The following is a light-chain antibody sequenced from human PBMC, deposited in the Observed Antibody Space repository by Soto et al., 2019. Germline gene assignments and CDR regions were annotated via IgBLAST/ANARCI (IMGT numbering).Light chain of an antibody. CDR3: QQYNSYPLT. V-gene: IGKV1-5*01. CDR1: QSISTW. J-gene: IGKJ4*01. Sequence: DILVTYSPSTLSASVGDIVTVTCRASQSISTWLAWYQQKPGKAPKLLIYDASSLESGVPSRFSGSGSGTEFTLTISSLQPDDFATYYCQQYNSYPLTFGGGTKVDI. CDR2: DAS.